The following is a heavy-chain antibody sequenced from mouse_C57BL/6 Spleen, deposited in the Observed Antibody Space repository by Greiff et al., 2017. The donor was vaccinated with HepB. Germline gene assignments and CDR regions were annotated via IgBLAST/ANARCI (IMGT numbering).Heavy chain of an antibody. CDR2: INPSNGGT. D-gene: IGHD1-1*01. V-gene: IGHV1-53*01. J-gene: IGHJ2*01. CDR1: GYTFTSYW. CDR3: ARSPFITTAFDY. Sequence: QVQLKQSGTELVKPGASVKLSCKASGYTFTSYWMHWVKQRPGQGLEWIGNINPSNGGTNYNEKFKSKATLTVDKSSSTAYMQLSSLTSEDSAVYYCARSPFITTAFDYWGQGTTLTVSS.